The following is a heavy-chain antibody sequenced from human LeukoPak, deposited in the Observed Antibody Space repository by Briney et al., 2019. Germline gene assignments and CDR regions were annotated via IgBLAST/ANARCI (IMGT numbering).Heavy chain of an antibody. CDR3: ARVRGGSGPRDY. V-gene: IGHV1-18*01. CDR1: GYTFTSYG. Sequence: ASVKVSCKASGYTFTSYGISGVRQAPGQGLEWMGWISAYKGNTNYAQKLHGRVTITTDTSTSTAYMELRSLRSDDTAVYYCARVRGGSGPRDYWGQGTLVTVSS. J-gene: IGHJ4*02. CDR2: ISAYKGNT. D-gene: IGHD3-10*01.